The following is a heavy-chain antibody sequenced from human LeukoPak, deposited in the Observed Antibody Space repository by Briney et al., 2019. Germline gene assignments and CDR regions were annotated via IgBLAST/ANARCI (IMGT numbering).Heavy chain of an antibody. J-gene: IGHJ5*02. CDR2: IRDKGYGHAT. V-gene: IGHV3-73*01. CDR3: TTPNEGNWFDP. Sequence: GGSLKLSCTASGFTFSDSAIHWVRQASGKGLEWVGRIRDKGYGHATAYAASVKGRFTLSRDDSKNTAYLQMNSLKTEDTALYYCTTPNEGNWFDPWGQGTLVTVSS. CDR1: GFTFSDSA. D-gene: IGHD2-8*01.